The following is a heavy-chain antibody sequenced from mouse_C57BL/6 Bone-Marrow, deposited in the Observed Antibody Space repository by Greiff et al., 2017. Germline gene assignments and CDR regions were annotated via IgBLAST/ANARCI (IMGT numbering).Heavy chain of an antibody. Sequence: VQLQQSGPGLVQPSQSLSITCTVSGFSLTSYGVHWVRQSPGKGLEWLGVLWSGGSTDYNAAFISRLSISKDNSKSQVFFKMNSLQADDTAIYYCARNWPYYYGSSDWYFDVWGTGTTVTVSS. CDR3: ARNWPYYYGSSDWYFDV. CDR2: LWSGGST. V-gene: IGHV2-2*01. CDR1: GFSLTSYG. J-gene: IGHJ1*03. D-gene: IGHD1-1*01.